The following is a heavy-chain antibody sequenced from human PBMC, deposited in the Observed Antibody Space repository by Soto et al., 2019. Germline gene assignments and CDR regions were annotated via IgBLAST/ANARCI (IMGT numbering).Heavy chain of an antibody. Sequence: GGSLRLSCAASGFTFSSYSMNWVRQAPGKGLEWVSYISSSSSTIYYADSVKGRFTISRDNAKNSLYLQMNSLRDEDTAVYYCALVNAYRSSWYVVDPCGEGTLVNVSS. CDR1: GFTFSSYS. CDR2: ISSSSSTI. J-gene: IGHJ5*02. V-gene: IGHV3-48*02. CDR3: ALVNAYRSSWYVVDP. D-gene: IGHD6-13*01.